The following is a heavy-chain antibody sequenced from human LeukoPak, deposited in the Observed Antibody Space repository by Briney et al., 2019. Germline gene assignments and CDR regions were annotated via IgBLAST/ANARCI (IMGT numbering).Heavy chain of an antibody. D-gene: IGHD3-22*01. CDR2: IWYDGSNK. V-gene: IGHV3-33*08. Sequence: PGGSLRLSCAPSGFIFSNYAMSWARQAPGKGLEWVAVIWYDGSNKYYADSVKGRFTISRDNSKNTLYLQMNSLRAEDTAVYYCARDSSITMIVAHAFDIWGQGTMVTVSS. J-gene: IGHJ3*02. CDR3: ARDSSITMIVAHAFDI. CDR1: GFIFSNYA.